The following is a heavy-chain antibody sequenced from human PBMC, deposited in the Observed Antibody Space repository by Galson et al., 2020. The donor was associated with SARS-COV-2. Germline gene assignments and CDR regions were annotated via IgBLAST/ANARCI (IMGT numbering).Heavy chain of an antibody. V-gene: IGHV4-30-4*01. Sequence: SETLSLTCTVSGGSVYSGSYYWNWIRQPPGKGLEWIGYIYYGGSSYYRPSLKNRLSLSLDSSKNQVSLRLSSMTAADTAVYYCAKYDVGLLWGQGTMVTVSS. CDR1: GGSVYSGSYY. D-gene: IGHD3-3*01. CDR2: IYYGGSS. CDR3: AKYDVGLL. J-gene: IGHJ3*01.